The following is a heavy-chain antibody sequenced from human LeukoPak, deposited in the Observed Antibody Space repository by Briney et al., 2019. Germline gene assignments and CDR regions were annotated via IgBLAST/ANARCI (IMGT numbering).Heavy chain of an antibody. CDR2: MYYTGST. D-gene: IGHD2-21*02. Sequence: SETLSLTCTASGGSLSNYYWSWIRQPPGKGLEWIGYMYYTGSTYYNPSLKSRVTISVDTSKNQFSLKLRSVTAADPAVYYCASSHPLGSNNDYYTPFDYWGQGTLVTVSA. J-gene: IGHJ4*02. CDR1: GGSLSNYY. CDR3: ASSHPLGSNNDYYTPFDY. V-gene: IGHV4-59*01.